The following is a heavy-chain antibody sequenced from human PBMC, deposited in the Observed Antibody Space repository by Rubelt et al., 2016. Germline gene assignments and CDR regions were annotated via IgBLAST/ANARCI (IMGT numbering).Heavy chain of an antibody. CDR1: GGSFSGSY. CDR3: ASLSSGYTNWFDP. D-gene: IGHD3-22*01. CDR2: LNNCGST. Sequence: QVQLQQWGAGLLNPSDTLSLTFAVYGGSFSGSYWSWPRQPPGKGLEWIGELNNCGSTNNNPSLKSRGTISVDTSKNQFSLKLSSVTAADTAVYYCASLSSGYTNWFDPWGQGTLVTVSS. J-gene: IGHJ5*02. V-gene: IGHV4-34*04.